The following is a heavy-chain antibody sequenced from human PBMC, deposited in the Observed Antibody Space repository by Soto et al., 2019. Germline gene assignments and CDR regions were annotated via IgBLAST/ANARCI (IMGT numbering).Heavy chain of an antibody. D-gene: IGHD2-21*01. CDR2: VHYTGST. CDR3: ARNQLLEIEAFDV. V-gene: IGHV4-59*08. CDR1: GGSINNYY. Sequence: QVQLQESGPGLVKPSETLSLTCTVSGGSINNYYWSWIRQTPEKGLEWIGYVHYTGSTKYNPSLESRAPISAYTSKNQFSLKVSAVTASDTAVYYCARNQLLEIEAFDVWGQGTLVTVSS. J-gene: IGHJ3*01.